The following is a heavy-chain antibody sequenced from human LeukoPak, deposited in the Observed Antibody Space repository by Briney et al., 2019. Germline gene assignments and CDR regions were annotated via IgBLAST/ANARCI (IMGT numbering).Heavy chain of an antibody. D-gene: IGHD5-24*01. CDR2: INHSGST. J-gene: IGHJ4*02. CDR1: GGSFSGYY. V-gene: IGHV4-34*01. CDR3: ARRDGYSRTYFDY. Sequence: SETLSLTCAVYGGSFSGYYWSWIRQPPGKGLEWIGEINHSGSTNYNPSLKSRVTISVVTSKNQFSLKLSSVTAADTAVYYCARRDGYSRTYFDYWGQGTLVTVSS.